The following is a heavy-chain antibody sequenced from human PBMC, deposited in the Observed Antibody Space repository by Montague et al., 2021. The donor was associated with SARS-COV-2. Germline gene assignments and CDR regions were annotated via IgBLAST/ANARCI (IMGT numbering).Heavy chain of an antibody. CDR2: SRYGGTS. D-gene: IGHD6-13*01. V-gene: IGHV4-39*01. Sequence: SETLSLTCTVSSGSISNDIYYWGWIRQPPGKGPEWIGGSRYGGTSYYNPSLKSRVTISIDTSKNQCSLKMTAVTAADTAVYYCARHWGIAAAGNWGQGTLVTVSS. CDR3: ARHWGIAAAGN. CDR1: SGSISNDIYY. J-gene: IGHJ4*02.